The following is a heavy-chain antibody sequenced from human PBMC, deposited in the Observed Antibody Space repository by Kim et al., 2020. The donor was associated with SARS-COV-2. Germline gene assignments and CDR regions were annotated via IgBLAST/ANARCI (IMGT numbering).Heavy chain of an antibody. V-gene: IGHV3-43*02. Sequence: GGSLRLSCAASGFTFDDYAMHWVRQAPGKGLEWVSLISGDGGNTYYADSVKGRFTISRDNSKNSLYLQMDSLRTEDTALYYCAKDILNYYGSGSSYTPSHYYDGMDVWGQGTTVTVSS. CDR1: GFTFDDYA. D-gene: IGHD3-10*01. J-gene: IGHJ6*02. CDR2: ISGDGGNT. CDR3: AKDILNYYGSGSSYTPSHYYDGMDV.